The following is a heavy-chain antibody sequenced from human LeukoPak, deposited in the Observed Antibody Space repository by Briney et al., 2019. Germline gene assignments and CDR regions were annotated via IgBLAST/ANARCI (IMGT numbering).Heavy chain of an antibody. J-gene: IGHJ4*02. D-gene: IGHD6-6*01. CDR3: ARWGSIAVARFDY. V-gene: IGHV4-59*01. Sequence: SETLSLTCTVSGGSISSYYWSWIRQPPGKGLEWIGYIYYTGSTNYNPSLTSRVNISVDTSKNQFSLNLTSVTAADTAVYYCARWGSIAVARFDYWGRGTLVTVS. CDR2: IYYTGST. CDR1: GGSISSYY.